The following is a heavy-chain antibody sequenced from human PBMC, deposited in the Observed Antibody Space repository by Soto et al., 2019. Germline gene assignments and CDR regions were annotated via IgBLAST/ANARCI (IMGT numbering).Heavy chain of an antibody. V-gene: IGHV4-31*03. CDR1: GGSISSGGYY. CDR2: ISYSGST. Sequence: SETLSLTCTVSGGSISSGGYYWSWVRQHPGEALEWIGYISYSGSTYYNPSLESRVTISVDTSKNQLSLKLSSVTAADTAVYYCASHDYAHYGMDVWGQGTTVTVSS. J-gene: IGHJ6*02. D-gene: IGHD3-16*01. CDR3: ASHDYAHYGMDV.